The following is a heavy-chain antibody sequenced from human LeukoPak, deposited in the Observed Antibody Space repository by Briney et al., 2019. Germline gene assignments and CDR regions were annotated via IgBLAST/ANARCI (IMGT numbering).Heavy chain of an antibody. D-gene: IGHD3-22*01. CDR3: ASRTYDSSGYYRRGAFDI. Sequence: SQSLSLTCAMSGDSASSNTAAWNWIRQYPSRGLEWRGSIYYRSTWYNDYAVSVKSRITINPETSKNQFSLQLNSVTPEDTAVYYSASRTYDSSGYYRRGAFDIWGQGTMVTVSS. V-gene: IGHV6-1*01. J-gene: IGHJ3*02. CDR1: GDSASSNTAA. CDR2: IYYRSTWYN.